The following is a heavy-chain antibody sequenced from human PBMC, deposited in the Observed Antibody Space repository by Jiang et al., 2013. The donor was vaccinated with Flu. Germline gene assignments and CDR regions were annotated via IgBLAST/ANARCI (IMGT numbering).Heavy chain of an antibody. CDR3: ARGRRGVTAIRGANWFDP. D-gene: IGHD2-21*02. V-gene: IGHV1-69*04. CDR1: GGTFSSYA. CDR2: IIPILGIA. Sequence: SGAEVKKPGSSVKVSCKASGGTFSSYAISWVRQAPGQGLEWMGRIIPILGIANYAQKFQGRVTITADKSTSTAYMELSSLRSEDTAVYYCARGRRGVTAIRGANWFDPWGQGTLVTVSS. J-gene: IGHJ5*02.